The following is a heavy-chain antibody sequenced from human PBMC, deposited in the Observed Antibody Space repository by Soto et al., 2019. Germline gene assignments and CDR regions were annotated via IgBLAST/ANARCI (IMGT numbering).Heavy chain of an antibody. CDR1: GYSFDDYA. CDR2: ISWNSNRV. J-gene: IGHJ6*03. D-gene: IGHD3-10*01. Sequence: EAQLVESGGGVAQPGRSLRLSCEGSGYSFDDYAMHWVRQAPGKGLEWVSGISWNSNRVAYADSVKGRFSISRDNVLNSVYLGMKSLRPVVTALYYFAKGLNRLLWFGDFFYMDFWGKWVTLTIS. CDR3: AKGLNRLLWFGDFFYMDF. V-gene: IGHV3-9*01.